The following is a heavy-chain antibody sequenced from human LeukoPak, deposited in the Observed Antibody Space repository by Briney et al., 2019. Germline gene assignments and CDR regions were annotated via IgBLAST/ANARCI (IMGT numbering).Heavy chain of an antibody. CDR3: ARGRLWFGDVAGYKPDFDY. V-gene: IGHV1-18*01. CDR1: GYTFTSYG. CDR2: ISAYNGNT. D-gene: IGHD3-10*01. Sequence: ASVKVSCKASGYTFTSYGISWVRQAPGQGLEWMGWISAYNGNTNYAQKLQGRVTMTTDTSTSTAYMELRGLRSDDTAMYYCARGRLWFGDVAGYKPDFDYWGQGTLVTVSS. J-gene: IGHJ4*02.